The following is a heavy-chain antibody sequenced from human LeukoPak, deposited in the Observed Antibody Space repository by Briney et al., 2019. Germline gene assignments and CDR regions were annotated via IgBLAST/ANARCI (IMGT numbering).Heavy chain of an antibody. CDR2: ISYDGSNK. CDR1: GFTFSSYG. D-gene: IGHD4-23*01. CDR3: AKDRYGGTEAGFDY. J-gene: IGHJ4*02. Sequence: GGSLRLSCAASGFTFSSYGMHWVRQAPGKGLEWVAVISYDGSNKYYADSVKGRFTISRDNSKNTLYLQMNSLRAEDTAVYYCAKDRYGGTEAGFDYWGQGTLVTVSS. V-gene: IGHV3-30*18.